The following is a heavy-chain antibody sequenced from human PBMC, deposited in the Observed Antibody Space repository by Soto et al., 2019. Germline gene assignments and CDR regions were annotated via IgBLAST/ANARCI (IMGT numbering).Heavy chain of an antibody. J-gene: IGHJ6*02. CDR3: ARPLYSYGPMDV. Sequence: PSETLSLTCTVSGGSVSSGSYYWSWIRQPPGKGLEWIGYIYYSGSTNYNPSLKSRVTISVDTSKNQFSLKLSSVTAADTAVYYCARPLYSYGPMDVSGQGTTVTVSS. CDR1: GGSVSSGSYY. CDR2: IYYSGST. V-gene: IGHV4-61*01. D-gene: IGHD5-18*01.